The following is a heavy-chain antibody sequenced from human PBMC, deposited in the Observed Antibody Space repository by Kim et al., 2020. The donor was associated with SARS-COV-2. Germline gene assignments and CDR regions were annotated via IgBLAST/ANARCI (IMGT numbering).Heavy chain of an antibody. CDR3: AGGGYSSGWYRRDYFDY. CDR2: INHSGST. V-gene: IGHV4-34*01. Sequence: SETLSLTCAVYGGSFSGYYWSWIRQPPGKGLEWIGEINHSGSTNYHPSLKSRVTISVDTSKNQFSLKLSSVTAADTAVYYCAGGGYSSGWYRRDYFDYWGQGTLGTVSS. J-gene: IGHJ4*02. D-gene: IGHD6-19*01. CDR1: GGSFSGYY.